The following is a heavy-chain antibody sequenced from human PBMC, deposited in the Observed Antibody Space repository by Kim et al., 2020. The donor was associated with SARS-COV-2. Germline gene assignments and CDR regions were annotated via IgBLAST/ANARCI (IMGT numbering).Heavy chain of an antibody. Sequence: GGSLRLSCAASGFTFRNYSMNWVRQAPGKGLEWVAYISGSDNIIYYTDSVKGRFTISRDNAKNSLYLQMNSLRDEDTAVYYCARAEYSGSYPFDYWGQG. CDR2: ISGSDNII. CDR1: GFTFRNYS. D-gene: IGHD6-13*01. CDR3: ARAEYSGSYPFDY. V-gene: IGHV3-48*02. J-gene: IGHJ4*02.